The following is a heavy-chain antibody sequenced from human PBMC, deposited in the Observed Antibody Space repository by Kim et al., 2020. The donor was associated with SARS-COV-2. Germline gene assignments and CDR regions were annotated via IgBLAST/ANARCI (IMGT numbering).Heavy chain of an antibody. Sequence: GGSLRLSCAASGFTFSSYSMNWVRQAPGKGLEWVSSISSSSSYIYYADSVKGRFTISRDNAKNSLYLQMNSLRAEDTAVYYCARDDSSSSWYYYYGMDVWGQGTTVTVSS. CDR2: ISSSSSYI. CDR3: ARDDSSSSWYYYYGMDV. D-gene: IGHD6-13*01. V-gene: IGHV3-21*01. CDR1: GFTFSSYS. J-gene: IGHJ6*02.